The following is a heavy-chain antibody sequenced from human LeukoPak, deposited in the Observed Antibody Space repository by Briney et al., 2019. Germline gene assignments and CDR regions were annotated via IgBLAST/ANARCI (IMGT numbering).Heavy chain of an antibody. CDR1: GFTFSGNA. J-gene: IGHJ1*01. D-gene: IGHD6-19*01. CDR2: IGSDGRT. V-gene: IGHV3-23*01. CDR3: AQGGPGYSSGWYPTAEYFQH. Sequence: PGGSLRLSCEASGFTFSGNAMAWVRQAPGKGPEWVSGIGSDGRTHYADSVRGRFTISSDNSKNTLYLQMNSLGAEDTAVYYCAQGGPGYSSGWYPTAEYFQHWGQGTLVTVSS.